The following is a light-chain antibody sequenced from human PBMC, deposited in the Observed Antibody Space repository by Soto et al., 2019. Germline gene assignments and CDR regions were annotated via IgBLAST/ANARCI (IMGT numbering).Light chain of an antibody. CDR1: SSDVGGYKY. CDR3: CSYAGSNNLV. V-gene: IGLV2-8*02. J-gene: IGLJ2*01. CDR2: EVS. Sequence: QSVLTQPPSASRSPGQSVTISCTGTSSDVGGYKYVSWYQQHPGKAPELMIFEVSKRPSGVPDRFSGSKSGNTASLTVSGLQAEDEADYYCCSYAGSNNLVFGGGTKLTVL.